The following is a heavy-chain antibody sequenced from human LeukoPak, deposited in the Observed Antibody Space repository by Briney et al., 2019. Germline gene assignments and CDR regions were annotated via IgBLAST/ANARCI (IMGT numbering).Heavy chain of an antibody. J-gene: IGHJ4*02. D-gene: IGHD3-10*01. CDR3: AGDEQGTMES. CDR1: GYSISSGYY. V-gene: IGHV4-38-2*02. Sequence: PSETLSLTCAASGYSISSGYYWGWIRQPPGKGLEWIGSIYHSGSTYYNPSLKSRVTISVDTSKNQFSLKLSSVTAADTAVYYCAGDEQGTMESWGQGTLVTVSS. CDR2: IYHSGST.